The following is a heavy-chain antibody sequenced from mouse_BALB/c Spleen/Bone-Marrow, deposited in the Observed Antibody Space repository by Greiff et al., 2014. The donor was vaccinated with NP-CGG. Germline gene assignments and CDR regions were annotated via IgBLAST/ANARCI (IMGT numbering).Heavy chain of an antibody. CDR2: ITPNSDHT. D-gene: IGHD4-1*02. J-gene: IGHJ4*01. CDR1: GYTFTSYT. Sequence: QVQLQQSGAELARPGASVKMSCKASGYTFTSYTMHWVKQRPGQGLEWIGYITPNSDHTNYNQKFKDRATLTADKSSSTAYTQLSSLTSEDSAIYYCSRSTFAHVMDSWGQGTSVTVPP. V-gene: IGHV1-4*01. CDR3: SRSTFAHVMDS.